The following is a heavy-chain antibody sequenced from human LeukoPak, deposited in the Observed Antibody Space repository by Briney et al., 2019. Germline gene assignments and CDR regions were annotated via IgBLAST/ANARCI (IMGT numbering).Heavy chain of an antibody. CDR1: GFTFSSYS. CDR2: ISSSSSYI. CDR3: ASLVAVADPGGYNWFDP. D-gene: IGHD6-19*01. J-gene: IGHJ5*02. Sequence: GGSLRLSCAVSGFTFSSYSMNWVRQAPGKGLEWVSSISSSSSYIYYADSVKGRFTISRDNAKNSLYLQMNSLRAEDTAVYYCASLVAVADPGGYNWFDPWGQGTLVTVSS. V-gene: IGHV3-21*01.